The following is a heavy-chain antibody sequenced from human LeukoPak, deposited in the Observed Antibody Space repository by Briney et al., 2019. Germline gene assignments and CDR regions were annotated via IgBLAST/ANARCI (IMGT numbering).Heavy chain of an antibody. CDR2: INPDNGGT. V-gene: IGHV1-2*02. CDR3: TREARVGNWFDP. D-gene: IGHD2-2*01. CDR1: VYTFTYYY. J-gene: IGHJ5*02. Sequence: ASVKVSFRASVYTFTYYYIHWVRQAPGQGLEWMGWINPDNGGTNYAQKFQGRVTMTRDTSIRTVYMDLSRLRSDDTAVFYCTREARVGNWFDPWGQGTQVTVSS.